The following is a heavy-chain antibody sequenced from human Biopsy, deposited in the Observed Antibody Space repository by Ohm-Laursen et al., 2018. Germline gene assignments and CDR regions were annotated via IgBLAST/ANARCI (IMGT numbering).Heavy chain of an antibody. D-gene: IGHD3-22*01. CDR3: AKDQGYYYDRSVYYYFDY. CDR2: LSGSGGTT. V-gene: IGHV3-23*01. Sequence: SLRLSCAASGFTFSSYGMSWVRQAPGKGLEWVSVLSGSGGTTYYADSVKGRFTISRDSSKNTLHLQMNSLRAEDTAVYYCAKDQGYYYDRSVYYYFDYWGQGTLVTVSS. CDR1: GFTFSSYG. J-gene: IGHJ4*02.